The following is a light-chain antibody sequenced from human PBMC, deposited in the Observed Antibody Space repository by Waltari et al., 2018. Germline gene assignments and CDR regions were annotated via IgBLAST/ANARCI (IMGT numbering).Light chain of an antibody. CDR2: DAY. CDR1: QSVSSS. CDR3: QLRTNLMFT. Sequence: EIVLTQSPATLSLSPGERATLSCRASQSVSSSLAWYQQTPGQAPRLLIYDAYNRATGIPARFSGSRSGTDFTLTISSLEPEDFTVYYCQLRTNLMFTFGQGSKLEI. J-gene: IGKJ2*01. V-gene: IGKV3-11*01.